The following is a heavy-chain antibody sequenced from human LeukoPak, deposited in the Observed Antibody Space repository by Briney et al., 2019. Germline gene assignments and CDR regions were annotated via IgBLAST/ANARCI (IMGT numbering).Heavy chain of an antibody. V-gene: IGHV4-39*07. CDR3: ARDLSMVRGVKRTDAFDI. J-gene: IGHJ3*02. CDR1: GGSISSRSYY. Sequence: PSETLSLTCTVSGGSISSRSYYWGWIRQPPGKGLEWIGSIYYSGSTYYNPSLKSRVTISVDTSKNQFSLKLSSVTAADTAVYYCARDLSMVRGVKRTDAFDIWGQGTMVTVSS. D-gene: IGHD3-10*01. CDR2: IYYSGST.